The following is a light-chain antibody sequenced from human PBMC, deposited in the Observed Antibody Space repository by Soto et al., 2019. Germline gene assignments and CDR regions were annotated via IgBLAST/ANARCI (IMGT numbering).Light chain of an antibody. CDR3: QQYGSSPLT. J-gene: IGKJ1*01. CDR2: GAS. Sequence: EIVLTQSPGPLSLSPGERATLPCRASQSVSSSYLAWYQQKPGQAPRLLNYGASSRATGIPDRFSGSGSGTDFTLTISRLEPEDFAVYYCQQYGSSPLTFGQGTKVDIK. V-gene: IGKV3-20*01. CDR1: QSVSSSY.